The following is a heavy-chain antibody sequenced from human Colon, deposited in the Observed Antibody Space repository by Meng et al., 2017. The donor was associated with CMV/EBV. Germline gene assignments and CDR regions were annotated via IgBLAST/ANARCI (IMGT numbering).Heavy chain of an antibody. CDR3: ATVSSGYYLYFQH. CDR1: GYTFTGYY. V-gene: IGHV1-2*02. CDR2: INPNSGGT. Sequence: VQLVQSGAEVKKPGASGKVSCKASGYTFTGYYMHWVRQAPGQGLEWMGWINPNSGGTNYAQKFQGRVTMTRDTSISTAYMELSRLRSDDTAVYYCATVSSGYYLYFQHWGQGTLVTVSS. D-gene: IGHD3-22*01. J-gene: IGHJ1*01.